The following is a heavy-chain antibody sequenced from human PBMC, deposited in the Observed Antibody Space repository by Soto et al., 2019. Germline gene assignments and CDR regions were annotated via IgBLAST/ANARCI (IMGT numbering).Heavy chain of an antibody. CDR3: AREDSIVIPAVSDF. CDR1: GFAFSNYV. J-gene: IGHJ4*02. V-gene: IGHV3-21*01. Sequence: LRLSCTVSGFAFSNYVINWVRQAPGKGLEWVSSISKSDYTYYSDSVKGRFTISRDNAKNSVSLQMNTLRVEDTAVYYCAREDSIVIPAVSDFWGQGTLVTVSS. D-gene: IGHD2-2*01. CDR2: ISKSDYT.